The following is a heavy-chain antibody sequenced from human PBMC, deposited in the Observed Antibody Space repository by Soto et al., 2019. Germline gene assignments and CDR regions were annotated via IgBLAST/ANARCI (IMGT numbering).Heavy chain of an antibody. Sequence: GGSLRLSCAASGFTFSSYGMHWVRQAPGKGLEWVAVISYDGSNKYYADSVKGRITISRDNSKNTRYLQMNNLRAEDTAVYYCAKDSCAWYYDILTGYIRSTGTTCYYYYGMDVWGQGTTVTVSS. D-gene: IGHD3-9*01. CDR2: ISYDGSNK. CDR1: GFTFSSYG. CDR3: AKDSCAWYYDILTGYIRSTGTTCYYYYGMDV. V-gene: IGHV3-30*18. J-gene: IGHJ6*02.